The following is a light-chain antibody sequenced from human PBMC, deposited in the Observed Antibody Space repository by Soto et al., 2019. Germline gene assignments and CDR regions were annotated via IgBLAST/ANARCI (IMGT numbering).Light chain of an antibody. J-gene: IGKJ4*01. CDR2: GAS. V-gene: IGKV3-20*01. Sequence: EIVLTQSPGTLSLSPGERATLSCRASQSVSSSYLAWYQQKPGQAPRLLIYGASSRATGIPDRFSGSGSGADFTLTISRLDPEDFALYYCQQYGSSPLTFGGGTKVDIK. CDR1: QSVSSSY. CDR3: QQYGSSPLT.